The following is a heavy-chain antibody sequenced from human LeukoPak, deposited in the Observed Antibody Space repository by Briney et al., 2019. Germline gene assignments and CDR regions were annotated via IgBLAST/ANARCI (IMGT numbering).Heavy chain of an antibody. V-gene: IGHV1-69*13. CDR1: GGTFSSYA. D-gene: IGHD6-19*01. CDR2: IIPIFGTA. CDR3: ARAASPLIAVAANFDY. J-gene: IGHJ4*02. Sequence: SVKVSCKASGGTFSSYAISWVRQAPGHGLEWMGGIIPIFGTANYAQKFQGRVTITADESTSTAYMELSSLRSEDTAVYYCARAASPLIAVAANFDYWGQGTLVAVSS.